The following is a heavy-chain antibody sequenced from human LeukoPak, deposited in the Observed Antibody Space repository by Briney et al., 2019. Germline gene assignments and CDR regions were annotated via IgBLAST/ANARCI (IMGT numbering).Heavy chain of an antibody. D-gene: IGHD3-22*01. J-gene: IGHJ3*02. Sequence: SETLSLTCTVSGGSISSYYWSWIRQPPGKGLEWIGYIYYSGSTNYNPSLKSRVTISVDTSKYQFSLKLSSVTAADTAVYYCARGFADSSVPHAFDIWGQGTMVTVSS. CDR2: IYYSGST. CDR1: GGSISSYY. CDR3: ARGFADSSVPHAFDI. V-gene: IGHV4-59*01.